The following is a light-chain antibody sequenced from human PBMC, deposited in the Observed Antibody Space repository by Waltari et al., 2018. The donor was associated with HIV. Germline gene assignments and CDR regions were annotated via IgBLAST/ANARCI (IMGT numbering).Light chain of an antibody. CDR2: EVS. V-gene: IGLV2-14*01. CDR1: SSDVGGYNY. CDR3: CSYASSTTLDV. J-gene: IGLJ2*01. Sequence: QSALTQPASVSGSPGQSITISCTGTSSDVGGYNYVSWYQQHPGKAPKPLIYEVSNLPAGLVNRLPGSKSGNTASLTFAGLQAEDEADYYCCSYASSTTLDVFGGGTKLTVL.